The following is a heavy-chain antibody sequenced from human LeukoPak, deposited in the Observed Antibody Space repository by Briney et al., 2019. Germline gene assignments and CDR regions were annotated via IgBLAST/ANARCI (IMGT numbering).Heavy chain of an antibody. D-gene: IGHD3/OR15-3a*01. V-gene: IGHV3-9*01. CDR2: ISWNSGSI. CDR3: AKDISGLFDY. J-gene: IGHJ4*02. Sequence: GGSLRLSCAASGSTFDDYAMHWVRQAPGKGLEWVSGISWNSGSIGYADSVKGRFTISRDNAKNSLYLQMNSLRAEDTALYYCAKDISGLFDYWGQGTLVTVSS. CDR1: GSTFDDYA.